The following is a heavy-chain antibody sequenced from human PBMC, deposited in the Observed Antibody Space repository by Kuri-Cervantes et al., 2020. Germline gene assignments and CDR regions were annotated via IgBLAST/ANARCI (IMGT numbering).Heavy chain of an antibody. V-gene: IGHV4-59*01. D-gene: IGHD3-22*01. CDR1: GGSISSYY. CDR3: ARQLFDSSGYRPLDW. Sequence: GSLRLSCTVSGGSISSYYWSWIRQPPGKGLEWIGYIYYSGSTNYNPSLKSRVTISVDTSKNQFSLKLSSVTAADTAVYYCARQLFDSSGYRPLDWWGQGTLVTVSS. J-gene: IGHJ4*02. CDR2: IYYSGST.